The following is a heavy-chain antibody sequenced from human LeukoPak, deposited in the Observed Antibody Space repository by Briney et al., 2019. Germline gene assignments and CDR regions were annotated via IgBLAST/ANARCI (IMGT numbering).Heavy chain of an antibody. Sequence: GGSLRLSCAASGFTFSSYSMNWVRQAPGKGLEWVSSISSSSSYIYYADSVKGRFTISRDNAKNSLYLQMNSLRAEDTAVYYCARDLSATVPRGPFDIWGQGTMVTVSS. D-gene: IGHD4-17*01. V-gene: IGHV3-21*01. CDR1: GFTFSSYS. J-gene: IGHJ3*02. CDR3: ARDLSATVPRGPFDI. CDR2: ISSSSSYI.